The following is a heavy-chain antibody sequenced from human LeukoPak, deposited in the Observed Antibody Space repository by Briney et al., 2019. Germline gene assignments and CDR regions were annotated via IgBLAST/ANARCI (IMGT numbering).Heavy chain of an antibody. J-gene: IGHJ3*02. Sequence: GGSLRLSCAASGLTFSSYEMNWVRQAPGKGLEWVSYISSSGSTIYYADSVKGRFTISRDNSKNTLYLQMGSLRAEDMAVYYCARGLEQWLVRNDAFHIWGQGTMVTVSS. CDR3: ARGLEQWLVRNDAFHI. CDR2: ISSSGSTI. D-gene: IGHD6-19*01. V-gene: IGHV3-48*03. CDR1: GLTFSSYE.